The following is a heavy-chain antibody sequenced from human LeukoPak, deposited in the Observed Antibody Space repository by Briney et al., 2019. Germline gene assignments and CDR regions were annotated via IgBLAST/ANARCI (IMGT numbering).Heavy chain of an antibody. D-gene: IGHD3-22*01. CDR3: ARDVGDSSGYYYVVDWFDP. Sequence: SETLSLTCTVSGGSISSSSYYWGWIRQPPGKGLEWIGSIYYSGSTYYNPSLKSRVAISVDTSKNQFSLKLSSVTAADTAVYYCARDVGDSSGYYYVVDWFDPWGQGTLVTVSS. V-gene: IGHV4-39*02. CDR1: GGSISSSSYY. J-gene: IGHJ5*02. CDR2: IYYSGST.